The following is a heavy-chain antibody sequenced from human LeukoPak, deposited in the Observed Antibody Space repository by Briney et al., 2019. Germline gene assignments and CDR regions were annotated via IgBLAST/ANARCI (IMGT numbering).Heavy chain of an antibody. D-gene: IGHD1-1*01. CDR3: ARVGTTGTTGDDY. CDR2: IYHSGST. Sequence: PSETLSLTCAVSGGSISSSNWWSWVRQPPGKGLEWIGSIYHSGSTYYNPSLKSRVTISVDTSKNQFSLKLSSVTAADTAVYYCARVGTTGTTGDDYWGQGTLVTVSS. J-gene: IGHJ4*02. CDR1: GGSISSSNW. V-gene: IGHV4-4*02.